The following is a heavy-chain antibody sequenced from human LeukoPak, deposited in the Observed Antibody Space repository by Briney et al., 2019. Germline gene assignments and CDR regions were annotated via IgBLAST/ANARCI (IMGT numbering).Heavy chain of an antibody. V-gene: IGHV3-23*01. J-gene: IGHJ4*02. CDR3: AKAWWGGQAALVY. CDR1: GFTFSSSA. CDR2: ISGSGGST. Sequence: PGGSPRLSCAHSGFTFSSSAMSSVPAAPGEGLEWVSGISGSGGSTYYADSVKSRFTISRDNYKKTLYLEMNSLIAEDTAGYSCAKAWWGGQAALVYWGQGTLVTVSS. D-gene: IGHD2-15*01.